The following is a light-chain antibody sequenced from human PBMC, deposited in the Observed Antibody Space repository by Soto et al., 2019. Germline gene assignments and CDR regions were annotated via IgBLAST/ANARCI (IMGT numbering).Light chain of an antibody. V-gene: IGKV1-16*02. J-gene: IGKJ4*01. CDR2: DTS. Sequence: DIQMTQSPSSLSASVGDRVTITCRASQDIRNYLAWFQQKPGKAPESLIYDTSNLQSGVPSKFSGSGSGTDFTLTISSPQPEDFATYYCQQYNDYPITFGGGTKVEIK. CDR1: QDIRNY. CDR3: QQYNDYPIT.